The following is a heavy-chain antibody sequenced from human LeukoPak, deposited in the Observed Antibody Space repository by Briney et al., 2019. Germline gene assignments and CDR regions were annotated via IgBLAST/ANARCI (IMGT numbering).Heavy chain of an antibody. CDR1: GFTFSSYG. CDR2: ISYDGSNK. J-gene: IGHJ4*02. Sequence: PGGSLRLSCAASGFTFSSYGMHWVRQAPGKGLEWVAVISYDGSNKYYADSVKGRFTISRDNSKNTLYLQMNSLRAEDTAVYYCAKGSRRWELLLECHFDYWGQGTLVTVSS. V-gene: IGHV3-30*18. D-gene: IGHD1-26*01. CDR3: AKGSRRWELLLECHFDY.